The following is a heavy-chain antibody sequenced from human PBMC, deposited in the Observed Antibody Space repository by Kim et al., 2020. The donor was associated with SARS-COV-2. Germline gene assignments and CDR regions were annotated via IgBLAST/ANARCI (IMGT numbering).Heavy chain of an antibody. D-gene: IGHD3-9*01. CDR1: GFTFSSYG. CDR3: AKSNFPITIFCLDY. V-gene: IGHV3-30*18. CDR2: ISYDGSNK. Sequence: GGSLRLSCAASGFTFSSYGMHWVRQAPGKGLEWVAVISYDGSNKYYADSVKGRFTISRDNSKNTLYLQMNSLRAEDTAVYYCAKSNFPITIFCLDYWGQGTLVTVSS. J-gene: IGHJ4*02.